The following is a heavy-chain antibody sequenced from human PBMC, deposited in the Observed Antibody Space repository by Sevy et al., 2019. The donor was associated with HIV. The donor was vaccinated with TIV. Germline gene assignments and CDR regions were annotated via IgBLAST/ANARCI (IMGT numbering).Heavy chain of an antibody. CDR2: IYASGST. V-gene: IGHV4-4*07. J-gene: IGHJ4*02. CDR3: ARGATALDY. D-gene: IGHD2-2*03. Sequence: SETLSLTCNVSGDSFSSYYWNWIRQPAGKGLEWIGRIYASGSTNYIPSLKSRVTMSVDRSKNQFSLKLSSVAAADTAVYYCARGATALDYWGQGTLVTVSS. CDR1: GDSFSSYY.